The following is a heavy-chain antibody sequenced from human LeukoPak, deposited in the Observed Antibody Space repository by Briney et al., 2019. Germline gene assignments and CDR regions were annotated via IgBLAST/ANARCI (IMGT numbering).Heavy chain of an antibody. CDR2: IYYSGST. D-gene: IGHD3-10*01. V-gene: IGHV4-31*03. CDR3: ARLYGSGSYYPPRSWFDP. J-gene: IGHJ5*02. Sequence: SETLSLTCTVSGGSISSGGYYWSWIRQHPGKGLEWIGYIYYSGSTYYNPSLKSRVTISVDTSKNQFSLKLSSVTAADTAVYYCARLYGSGSYYPPRSWFDPWGQGTLVTVSS. CDR1: GGSISSGGYY.